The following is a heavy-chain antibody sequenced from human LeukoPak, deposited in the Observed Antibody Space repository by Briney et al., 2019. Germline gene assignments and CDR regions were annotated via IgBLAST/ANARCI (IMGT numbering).Heavy chain of an antibody. D-gene: IGHD2-15*01. V-gene: IGHV1-18*01. Sequence: ASVKVSCKASGYTFTSYGISWVRQAPGQGLEWMGWISAYNGNSNYAQKLQGRVTMTTDTSTSTAYMELRSLRSDDTAIYYCARTSGGTYYYDGMDVWGQGTTVTVPS. J-gene: IGHJ6*02. CDR1: GYTFTSYG. CDR2: ISAYNGNS. CDR3: ARTSGGTYYYDGMDV.